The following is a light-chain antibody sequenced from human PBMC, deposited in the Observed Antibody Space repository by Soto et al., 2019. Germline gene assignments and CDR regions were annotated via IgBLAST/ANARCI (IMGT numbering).Light chain of an antibody. J-gene: IGKJ2*01. CDR3: QQYNSYSPYT. CDR1: QSISSW. Sequence: DIQMTQSPSTLSASVGDRVTITCRASQSISSWLAWYQQKPGKAPKLLIYKASSLESGVPSRFSGSESVTEFTLTISSLQPDDFATYYCQQYNSYSPYTFGQGTKLEIK. V-gene: IGKV1-5*03. CDR2: KAS.